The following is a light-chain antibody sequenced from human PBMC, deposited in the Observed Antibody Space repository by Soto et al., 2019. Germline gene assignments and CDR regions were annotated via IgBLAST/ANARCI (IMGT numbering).Light chain of an antibody. V-gene: IGKV1-5*01. CDR1: QSISSW. Sequence: DIKMTQSPSTPSASVGDRVTITCRASQSISSWLAWYQQKPGKAPKLLIYDASSLESGVPSRFSGSGSGTEFTLTISSLQPDDFATYYCQQYNSYSTFGQGTKVDNK. J-gene: IGKJ1*01. CDR2: DAS. CDR3: QQYNSYST.